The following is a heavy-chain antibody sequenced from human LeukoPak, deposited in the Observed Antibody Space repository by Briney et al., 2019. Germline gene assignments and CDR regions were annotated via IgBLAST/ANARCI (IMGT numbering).Heavy chain of an antibody. J-gene: IGHJ4*02. Sequence: GASVKVSCKASGYTFTSYGISWVRQAPGQGLEWMGWISAYNGNTNYAQKLQGRVTMTTDTSTSTAYMELRSLRSDDTAVYYCARDMGGFDYGDYEGVYWGQGTLVTVSS. CDR2: ISAYNGNT. V-gene: IGHV1-18*01. CDR1: GYTFTSYG. CDR3: ARDMGGFDYGDYEGVY. D-gene: IGHD4-17*01.